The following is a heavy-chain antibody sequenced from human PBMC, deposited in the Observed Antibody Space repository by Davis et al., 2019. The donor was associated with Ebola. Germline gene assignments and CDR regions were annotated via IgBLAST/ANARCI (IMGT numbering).Heavy chain of an antibody. D-gene: IGHD3-22*01. J-gene: IGHJ4*02. CDR1: GYTFTSYY. CDR3: ARDTLYSSGYYLLRSDFDY. V-gene: IGHV1-46*01. CDR2: INPSGGST. Sequence: ASVKVSCKASGYTFTSYYMHWVRQAPGQGLEWMGIINPSGGSTSYAQKFQGRVTMTRDTSTSTAYMELSSLRSDDTAVYYCARDTLYSSGYYLLRSDFDYWGQGTLVTVSS.